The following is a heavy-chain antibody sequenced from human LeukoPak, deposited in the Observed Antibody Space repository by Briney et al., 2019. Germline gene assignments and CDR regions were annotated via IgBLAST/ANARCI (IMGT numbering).Heavy chain of an antibody. CDR1: GGSLSGYY. V-gene: IGHV4-34*01. CDR3: AREIIVARGAFDI. J-gene: IGHJ3*02. CDR2: VNHRGST. Sequence: SETLPLTCAVYGGSLSGYYWSWFRQPPGKGLEWIGEVNHRGSTNYNPSLKSRVTISVDTSKNQFSLKLSSVTAADTAVYYCAREIIVARGAFDIWGQGTMVTVSP. D-gene: IGHD5-12*01.